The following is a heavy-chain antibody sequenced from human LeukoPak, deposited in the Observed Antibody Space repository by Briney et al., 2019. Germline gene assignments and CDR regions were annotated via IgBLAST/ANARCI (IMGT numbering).Heavy chain of an antibody. CDR3: ARGNNPYYFDY. CDR2: IYYSGNS. CDR1: GGSINSGDYY. D-gene: IGHD2/OR15-2a*01. Sequence: KPSQTLSLTCTVSGGSINSGDYYWSWIRQPPGKGLEWIGYIYYSGNSFYNPSLKSRVTISVDTSKNHVSLNLSSVTAADTAAYYCARGNNPYYFDYWGQGTLVTVSS. J-gene: IGHJ4*02. V-gene: IGHV4-30-4*08.